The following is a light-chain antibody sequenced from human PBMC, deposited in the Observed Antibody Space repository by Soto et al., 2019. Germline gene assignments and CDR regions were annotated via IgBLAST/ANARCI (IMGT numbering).Light chain of an antibody. CDR3: QQRSNWPIP. CDR1: QSISIY. V-gene: IGKV1-39*01. CDR2: DAS. Sequence: MHMAQARSCLSASVGDGFTLTCRASQSISIYWNWYQLKPGKAPKLLIYDASSLESGVPSRFSGSGSGTEFTLTISSLQPEDFAVYYCQQRSNWPIPFGHGTRL. J-gene: IGKJ5*01.